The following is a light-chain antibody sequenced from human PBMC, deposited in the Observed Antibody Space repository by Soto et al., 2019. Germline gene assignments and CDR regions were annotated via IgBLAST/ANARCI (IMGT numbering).Light chain of an antibody. Sequence: EIVLTQSPATLSLSPRERATLSCRASQSVSRYLAWYQQKPGQAPRLLIYDASNRATGIPARFSGSGSGTDFTLTISSLEPEDFAVYYCQHRTTPFTFGGGTKVQIK. V-gene: IGKV3-11*01. CDR1: QSVSRY. J-gene: IGKJ4*01. CDR2: DAS. CDR3: QHRTTPFT.